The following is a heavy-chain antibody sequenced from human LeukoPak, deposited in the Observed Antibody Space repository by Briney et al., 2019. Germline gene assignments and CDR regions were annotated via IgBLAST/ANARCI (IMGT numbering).Heavy chain of an antibody. J-gene: IGHJ5*02. CDR3: AGRDGYKGTWFDP. CDR2: IYSSGST. V-gene: IGHV4-61*02. CDR1: GGSINSDNYY. D-gene: IGHD5-24*01. Sequence: SETLSLTCTVSGGSINSDNYYWNWIRQPAGKGLEWIGRIYSSGSTKHNPSLKSRVTISVDTSKNQLSLKLSSVTAADTAVYYCAGRDGYKGTWFDPWDQGTLVTVSS.